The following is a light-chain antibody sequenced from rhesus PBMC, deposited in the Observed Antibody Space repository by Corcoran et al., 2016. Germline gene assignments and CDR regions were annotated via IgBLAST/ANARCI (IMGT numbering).Light chain of an antibody. V-gene: IGKV3-53*01. J-gene: IGKJ3*01. CDR2: GVS. Sequence: QVILTQSPATLSLSPGERATLSCRASQNVGSYLAWYQQKPGQAPRLLLYGVSSRATGIPARFNGSGSETEVSLTISSLEPEDFAVYYCQKYSNSPFTFGPGTKLDIK. CDR3: QKYSNSPFT. CDR1: QNVGSY.